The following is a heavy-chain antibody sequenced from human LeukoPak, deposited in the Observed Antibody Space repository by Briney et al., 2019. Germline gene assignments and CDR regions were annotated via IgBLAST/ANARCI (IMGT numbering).Heavy chain of an antibody. V-gene: IGHV4-30-2*01. D-gene: IGHD1-26*01. CDR2: IYHSGST. CDR3: ARQSRIVGAKGVDY. J-gene: IGHJ4*02. CDR1: GGSISSGGYY. Sequence: PSETLSLTCTVSGGSISSGGYYWSWIRQPPGTGLEWIGYIYHSGSTYYNPSLKSRVTISVDRSKNQFSLKLSSVTAADTAVYYCARQSRIVGAKGVDYWGQGTLVTVSS.